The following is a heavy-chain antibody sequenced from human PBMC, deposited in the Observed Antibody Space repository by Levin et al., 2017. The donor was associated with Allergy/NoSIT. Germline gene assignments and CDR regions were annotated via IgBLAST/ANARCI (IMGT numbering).Heavy chain of an antibody. CDR1: GFSFSSFW. D-gene: IGHD4-17*01. Sequence: GGSLRLSCTASGFSFSSFWMSWVRQAPGKGLEWVANIKQDGSEKYYVDSVKGRFTISRDNAKNSLFLQMNSLRAEDTSVYYCARDPDTVTTGDYWGQGTLVSVSS. CDR3: ARDPDTVTTGDY. J-gene: IGHJ4*02. V-gene: IGHV3-7*01. CDR2: IKQDGSEK.